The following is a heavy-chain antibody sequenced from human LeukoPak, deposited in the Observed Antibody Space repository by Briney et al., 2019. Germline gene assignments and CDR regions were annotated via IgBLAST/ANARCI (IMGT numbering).Heavy chain of an antibody. V-gene: IGHV4-59*01. D-gene: IGHD3-3*01. J-gene: IGHJ4*02. CDR2: IYYSGST. Sequence: PSETLSLTCIVSGGSISNYYWSWIRQPPGKGLEWIGYIYYSGSTNYNPSLKSRVTISIDTSKKQFSLKLTSVTAADTAVYYCASTPLRFLEWLPSVWGQGTLVTVSS. CDR1: GGSISNYY. CDR3: ASTPLRFLEWLPSV.